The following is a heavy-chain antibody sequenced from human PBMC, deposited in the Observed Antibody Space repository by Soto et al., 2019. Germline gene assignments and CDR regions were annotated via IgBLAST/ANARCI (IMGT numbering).Heavy chain of an antibody. D-gene: IGHD3-3*01. J-gene: IGHJ6*03. CDR2: MNPNSGNT. CDR3: ARGSFWSGYYLHYYYYYMDV. CDR1: GYTFTSYD. V-gene: IGHV1-8*01. Sequence: GASVKVSCKASGYTFTSYDINWVRQATGQGLEWMGWMNPNSGNTGYAQKFQGRVTMTGNTSISTAYMELSSLRSEDTAVYYCARGSFWSGYYLHYYYYYMDVWGKGTTVTVSS.